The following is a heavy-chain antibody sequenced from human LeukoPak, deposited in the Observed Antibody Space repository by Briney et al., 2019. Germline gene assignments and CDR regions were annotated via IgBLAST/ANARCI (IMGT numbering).Heavy chain of an antibody. CDR3: ARDRGTFGVVDS. D-gene: IGHD3-3*01. CDR1: GFSFPSHS. CDR2: IGTSSSTI. Sequence: GGSLRLSCAASGFSFPSHSFHWVRQSPGKGLEWVAYIGTSSSTIYQAKSVKGRFSISRDNAKNSLFLQMDSLRVEDAAVYYCARDRGTFGVVDSWGQGTLVAVSS. V-gene: IGHV3-48*04. J-gene: IGHJ4*02.